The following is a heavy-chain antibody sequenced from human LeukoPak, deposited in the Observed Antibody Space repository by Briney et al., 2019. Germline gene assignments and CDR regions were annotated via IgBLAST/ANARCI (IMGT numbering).Heavy chain of an antibody. CDR3: AREEYYDSSGYLT. J-gene: IGHJ5*02. Sequence: SETLSLTCTVSGGSISSSSYYWGWIRQPPGKGLEWIGSIYYSGGTYYNPSLKSRVTISVDTSKNQFSLKLSSVTAADTAVYYCAREEYYDSSGYLTWGQGTLVTVSS. CDR1: GGSISSSSYY. D-gene: IGHD3-22*01. CDR2: IYYSGGT. V-gene: IGHV4-39*07.